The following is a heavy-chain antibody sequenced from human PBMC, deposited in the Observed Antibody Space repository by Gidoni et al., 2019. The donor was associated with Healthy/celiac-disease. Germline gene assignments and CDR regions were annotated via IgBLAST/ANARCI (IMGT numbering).Heavy chain of an antibody. D-gene: IGHD2-15*01. CDR3: ARDVARVAFDI. J-gene: IGHJ3*02. V-gene: IGHV3-30-3*01. CDR2: ISYDGSNK. CDR1: GFTFSCYA. Sequence: QVQLVESGRGVVQPGRSLRLSCAASGFTFSCYAMHWVRQAPGKGLEWVAVISYDGSNKYYADSVKGRFTSSRDNSKNTLYLQMNSLRAEDTAVYYCARDVARVAFDIWGQGTMVTVSS.